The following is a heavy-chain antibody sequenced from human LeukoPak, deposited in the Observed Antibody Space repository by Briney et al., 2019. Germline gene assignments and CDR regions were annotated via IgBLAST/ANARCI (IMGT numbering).Heavy chain of an antibody. CDR3: AKGGIALVRGSFDY. V-gene: IGHV7-4-1*02. Sequence: ASVKVSCKASGYTFTSYAMNWVRQAPGQGLEWMGWINTNTGNPTYAQGFTGRFVFSLDTSVSTAYLQISSLKAEDTAVYYCAKGGIALVRGSFDYWGQGTLVTVSS. D-gene: IGHD3-10*01. CDR2: INTNTGNP. CDR1: GYTFTSYA. J-gene: IGHJ4*02.